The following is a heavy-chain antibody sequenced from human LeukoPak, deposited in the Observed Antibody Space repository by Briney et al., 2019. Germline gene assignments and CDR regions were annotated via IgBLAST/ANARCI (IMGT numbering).Heavy chain of an antibody. D-gene: IGHD6-6*01. CDR3: ARAYSSSGYNWFDP. Sequence: SETLSLTCTVSGGSISSSSYYWGWIRQPPGKGLEWIGSIYYSGSTYYNPSLKSRVTISVDTSKNQFSLKLNSVTAADTAVYYCARAYSSSGYNWFDPWGQGTLVTVSS. V-gene: IGHV4-39*01. CDR1: GGSISSSSYY. J-gene: IGHJ5*02. CDR2: IYYSGST.